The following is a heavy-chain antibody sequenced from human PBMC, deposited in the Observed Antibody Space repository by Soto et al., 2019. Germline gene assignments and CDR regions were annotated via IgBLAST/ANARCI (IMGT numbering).Heavy chain of an antibody. V-gene: IGHV3-74*01. Sequence: GGSLRLSCAASGFTFSSYSMNWVRQAPGKGLEWVSRINSDGSSTSYADSVKGRFTISRDNAKNTLYLQMNSLRAEDTAVYYCAPTSYPSGSYPDWGQGTLVTVSS. CDR3: APTSYPSGSYPD. D-gene: IGHD3-10*01. J-gene: IGHJ4*02. CDR2: INSDGSST. CDR1: GFTFSSYS.